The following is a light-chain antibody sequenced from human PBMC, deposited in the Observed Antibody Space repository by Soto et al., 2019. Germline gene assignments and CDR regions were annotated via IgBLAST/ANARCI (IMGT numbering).Light chain of an antibody. CDR3: QQYASSPIP. J-gene: IGKJ5*01. CDR1: QRVDSSY. V-gene: IGKV3-20*01. CDR2: GAS. Sequence: IMLTHSPDALSLTPDDKTTQSCRASQRVDSSYVAWYQQRPGQAPRLLIYGASNWATGVPDRFSGSGSGTDFTLTISRLEPEDFTVYFCQQYASSPIPYGQGTRLEIK.